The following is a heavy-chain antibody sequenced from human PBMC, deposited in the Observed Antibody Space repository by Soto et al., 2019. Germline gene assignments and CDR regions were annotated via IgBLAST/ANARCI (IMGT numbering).Heavy chain of an antibody. V-gene: IGHV1-69*13. CDR3: ATLAVAGTFDY. CDR2: IIPIFGTA. CDR1: GGTYSSYA. Sequence: SVKVSCKASGGTYSSYAISWVRQAPGQGLEWMGGIIPIFGTANYAQKFQGRVTITADESTSTAYMELSSLRSEDTAVYYCATLAVAGTFDYWGQGTLVTVSS. J-gene: IGHJ4*02. D-gene: IGHD6-19*01.